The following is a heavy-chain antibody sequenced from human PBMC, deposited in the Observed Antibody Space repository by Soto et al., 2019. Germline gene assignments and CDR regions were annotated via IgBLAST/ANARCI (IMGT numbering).Heavy chain of an antibody. D-gene: IGHD2-21*02. V-gene: IGHV1-24*01. CDR2: FDPEGSDT. Sequence: ASVKVSCKVSGYTLRELAIHWVRQAPGKGFEWMGGFDPEGSDTIYAQKFQGRVTMASDTSTETAYMELESLTSEDTAFYYCATMGFCGPGCYSFDYWCPGPLVTVSS. CDR1: GYTLRELA. CDR3: ATMGFCGPGCYSFDY. J-gene: IGHJ4*02.